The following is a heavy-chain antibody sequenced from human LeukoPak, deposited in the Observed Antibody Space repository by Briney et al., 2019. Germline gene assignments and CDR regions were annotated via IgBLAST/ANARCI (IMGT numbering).Heavy chain of an antibody. Sequence: SETLSLTCTVSGGSISSYYSSWIRQPPGKGLEWIGYIYYSGSTNYNPSLKSRVTISVDTSKNQFSLKLSSVTAADTAVYYCARPSIAAAGMGVDYWGQGTLVTVSS. CDR2: IYYSGST. CDR3: ARPSIAAAGMGVDY. J-gene: IGHJ4*02. D-gene: IGHD6-13*01. V-gene: IGHV4-59*08. CDR1: GGSISSYY.